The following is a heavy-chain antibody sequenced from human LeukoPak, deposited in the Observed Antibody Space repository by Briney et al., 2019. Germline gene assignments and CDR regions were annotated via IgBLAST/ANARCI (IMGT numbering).Heavy chain of an antibody. CDR2: IIPIFGTA. Sequence: SVKVSCKASGGTFSNYAINWVRQAPGQGLEWMGGIIPIFGTANYEQKFQGRVTITADESTSTAYMELSSLRSEDTAVYYCATSIVVASATRGNPPPYHYYYGMDVWGQGTTVTVSS. J-gene: IGHJ6*02. CDR3: ATSIVVASATRGNPPPYHYYYGMDV. D-gene: IGHD2-2*01. V-gene: IGHV1-69*13. CDR1: GGTFSNYA.